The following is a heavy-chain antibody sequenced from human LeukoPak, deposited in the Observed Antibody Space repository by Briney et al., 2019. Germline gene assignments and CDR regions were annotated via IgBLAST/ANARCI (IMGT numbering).Heavy chain of an antibody. D-gene: IGHD3-22*01. V-gene: IGHV3-7*01. CDR1: GFTFSSYW. Sequence: GGSLRLSCAVSGFTFSSYWMSWVRQAPGKGLEWVANIKQDGSEKYYVDSVRGRFTISRDNAKNSLYLQMNSLRAEDTAVYYCARVTYYDSSGYYSPDAFDIWGQGTMVTVSS. CDR2: IKQDGSEK. CDR3: ARVTYYDSSGYYSPDAFDI. J-gene: IGHJ3*02.